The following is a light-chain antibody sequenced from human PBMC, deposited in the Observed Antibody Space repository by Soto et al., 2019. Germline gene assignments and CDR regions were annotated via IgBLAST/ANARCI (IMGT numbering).Light chain of an antibody. V-gene: IGKV1-12*01. J-gene: IGKJ4*01. CDR2: HTS. Sequence: DIQMTQSPPYVSASVGDSVTISCRASHDAGSWLSWFHQKPGGAPNLLIFHTSLKKSGVPPRFAGRGSGTEFTLTISSLQPEELGTYYCHHADGFRALTFGGGT. CDR1: HDAGSW. CDR3: HHADGFRALT.